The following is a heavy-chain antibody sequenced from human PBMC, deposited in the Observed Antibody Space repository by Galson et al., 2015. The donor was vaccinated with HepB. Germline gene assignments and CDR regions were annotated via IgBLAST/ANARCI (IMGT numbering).Heavy chain of an antibody. V-gene: IGHV4-39*01. CDR3: ARLRSLAVAGTMEKYYFDY. CDR2: IYYSGST. Sequence: SETLSLTCTVSGGSISSSSYYWGWIRQPPGKGLEWIGSIYYSGSTYYNPSLKSRVTISVDTSKNQFSLKLSSVTAADTAVYYCARLRSLAVAGTMEKYYFDYWGQGTLVTVSS. D-gene: IGHD6-19*01. J-gene: IGHJ4*02. CDR1: GGSISSSSYY.